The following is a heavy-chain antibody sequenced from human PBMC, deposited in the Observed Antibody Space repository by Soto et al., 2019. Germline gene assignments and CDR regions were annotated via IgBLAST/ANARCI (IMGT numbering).Heavy chain of an antibody. D-gene: IGHD4-17*01. CDR3: ARVRANDYEIDY. CDR1: GFMFGSYW. J-gene: IGHJ4*02. CDR2: IKRDGSEK. V-gene: IGHV3-7*03. Sequence: GGSLRLSCAASGFMFGSYWMTWVRHAPGKGLERVANIKRDGSEKFYVDSVKGRFTISRDNVDNSLFLHMNSLRAEDTAIYYCARVRANDYEIDYWGQGALVTV.